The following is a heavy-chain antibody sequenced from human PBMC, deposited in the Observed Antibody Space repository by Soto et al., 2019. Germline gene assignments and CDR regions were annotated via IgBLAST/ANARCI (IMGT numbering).Heavy chain of an antibody. J-gene: IGHJ6*02. Sequence: QVQLVESGGGVVQPGRSLRLSCAASGFTFSSYAMHWVRQAPGKGLEWVAVISYDGSNKYYADSVKGRFTISRDNSKNTMYLQMKSLRAEDTAVYYCARDEDYYDSSGALMDVWGQGTTVTVSS. CDR2: ISYDGSNK. V-gene: IGHV3-30-3*01. CDR3: ARDEDYYDSSGALMDV. D-gene: IGHD3-22*01. CDR1: GFTFSSYA.